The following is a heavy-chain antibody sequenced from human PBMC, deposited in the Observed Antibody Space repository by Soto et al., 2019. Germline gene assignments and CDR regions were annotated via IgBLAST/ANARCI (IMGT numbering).Heavy chain of an antibody. Sequence: SETLSLTCTVSGGSINTFYWSWVRQPAGKGLEWIGRIFSSGSTSFSPSLESRVAMSVDTSKNHFSLNLSSVTAADMAVYYCAREGSYSAYNFAHGIQLWSFDFWGQGALVTVSS. CDR3: AREGSYSAYNFAHGIQLWSFDF. CDR2: IFSSGST. D-gene: IGHD5-18*01. V-gene: IGHV4-4*07. CDR1: GGSINTFY. J-gene: IGHJ4*02.